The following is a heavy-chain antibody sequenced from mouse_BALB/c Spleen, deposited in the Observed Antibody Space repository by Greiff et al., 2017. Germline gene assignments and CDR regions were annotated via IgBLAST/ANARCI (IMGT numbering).Heavy chain of an antibody. CDR3: ARSGATATSYAMDY. D-gene: IGHD1-2*01. CDR1: GYAFTNYL. Sequence: VQLQQSGAELVRPGTSVKVSCKASGYAFTNYLIEWVKQRPGQGLEWIGVINPGSGGTNYNEKFKGKATLTADKSSSTAYMQLSSLTSDDSAVYFCARSGATATSYAMDYWGQGTSVTVSS. J-gene: IGHJ4*01. CDR2: INPGSGGT. V-gene: IGHV1-54*03.